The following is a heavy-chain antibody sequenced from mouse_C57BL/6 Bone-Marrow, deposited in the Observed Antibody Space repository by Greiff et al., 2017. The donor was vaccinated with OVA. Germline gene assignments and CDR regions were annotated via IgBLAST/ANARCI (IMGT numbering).Heavy chain of an antibody. CDR2: ISSGGDYI. D-gene: IGHD2-1*01. CDR3: TREGIYYGNYWFAY. J-gene: IGHJ3*01. Sequence: EVKLVESGEGLVKPGGSLKLSCAASGFTFSSYAMSWVRQTPEKRLEWVAYISSGGDYIYYADTVKGRFTISRDNARNTLYLQMSSLKSEDTAMYYCTREGIYYGNYWFAYWGQGTLVTVSA. V-gene: IGHV5-9-1*02. CDR1: GFTFSSYA.